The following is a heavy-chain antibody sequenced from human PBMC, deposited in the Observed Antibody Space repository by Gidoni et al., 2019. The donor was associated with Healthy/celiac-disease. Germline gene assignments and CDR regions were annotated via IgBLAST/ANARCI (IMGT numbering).Heavy chain of an antibody. V-gene: IGHV3-30*02. J-gene: IGHJ4*02. Sequence: QVQLVESGGGVVQPGGSLRLSCAASGFTFSSYGMHWVRQAPGKGLEWVAFIRYDGSNKYYADSVKGRFTISRDNSKNTLYLQMNSLRAEDTAVYYCAKDWSIVVVPAADPHWGQGTLVTVSS. CDR2: IRYDGSNK. D-gene: IGHD2-2*01. CDR1: GFTFSSYG. CDR3: AKDWSIVVVPAADPH.